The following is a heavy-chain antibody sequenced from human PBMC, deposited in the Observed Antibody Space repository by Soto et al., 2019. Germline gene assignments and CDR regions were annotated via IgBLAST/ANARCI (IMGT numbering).Heavy chain of an antibody. CDR3: ARVRRLSAASYYFDY. CDR1: GFTFSSYG. J-gene: IGHJ4*02. Sequence: QVQLVESGGGVVQPGRSLRLSCAASGFTFSSYGMHWVRQAPGKGLEWVAVIWYDGSNKYYADSVKGRFTISRDNSKNTLYLQMNSLRAEDTAVYYCARVRRLSAASYYFDYWGQGTLVTVSS. CDR2: IWYDGSNK. V-gene: IGHV3-33*01. D-gene: IGHD6-13*01.